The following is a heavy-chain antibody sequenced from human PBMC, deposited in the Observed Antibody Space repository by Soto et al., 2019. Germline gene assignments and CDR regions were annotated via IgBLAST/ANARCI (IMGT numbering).Heavy chain of an antibody. Sequence: PGGSLRLSCAASGFTFSSYGMHRVRQAPGKGLEWVAVMSYDGSNKYYADSVKGRFTISRDNSKNTLYLQMNSLRAEDTAVYYCAKDVGSSSWYSHYWGQGTLVTVSS. CDR3: AKDVGSSSWYSHY. CDR1: GFTFSSYG. CDR2: MSYDGSNK. D-gene: IGHD6-13*01. V-gene: IGHV3-30*18. J-gene: IGHJ4*02.